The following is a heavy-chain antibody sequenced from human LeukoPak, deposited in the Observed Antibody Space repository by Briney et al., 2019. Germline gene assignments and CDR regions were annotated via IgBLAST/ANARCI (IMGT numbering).Heavy chain of an antibody. V-gene: IGHV4-59*01. Sequence: PSENLSLTCTVSGGSISSYYWSWIRQPPGKGLEWIGYIYYSGSTNYNPSLKSRVTISVHTSKNQFSLKLSSVTAADTAVYYCARESGEGYFVYWGQGTQVTVSS. J-gene: IGHJ4*02. D-gene: IGHD2-15*01. CDR3: ARESGEGYFVY. CDR1: GGSISSYY. CDR2: IYYSGST.